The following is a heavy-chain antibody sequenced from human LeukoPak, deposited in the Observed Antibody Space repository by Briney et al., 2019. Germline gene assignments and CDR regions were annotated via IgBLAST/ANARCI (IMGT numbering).Heavy chain of an antibody. Sequence: GGSLRLSCAASGFTFSSYAMHWVRQAPGKGLEWVAVISYDGSNKYYADSVKGRFTISRDNSKNTLYLQMNSLRAEDTAVYYCARTRGSHISMAYLDYWGQGTLVTVSS. CDR1: GFTFSSYA. J-gene: IGHJ4*02. D-gene: IGHD2/OR15-2a*01. CDR3: ARTRGSHISMAYLDY. V-gene: IGHV3-30*04. CDR2: ISYDGSNK.